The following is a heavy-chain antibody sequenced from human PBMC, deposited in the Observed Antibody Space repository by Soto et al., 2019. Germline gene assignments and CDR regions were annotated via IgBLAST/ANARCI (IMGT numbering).Heavy chain of an antibody. V-gene: IGHV1-18*01. CDR2: ISPKSGSI. D-gene: IGHD3-22*01. CDR1: WYTSTRNG. Sequence: ASVKVSCKTSWYTSTRNGISWVRQSPGQGLEWMGWISPKSGSIKYAEKLQGRVIMTTDTSTSTAYMELRSLRSDDTAVYYCVKDRDSNSWPSRDVWGPGTTVTVPS. CDR3: VKDRDSNSWPSRDV. J-gene: IGHJ6*02.